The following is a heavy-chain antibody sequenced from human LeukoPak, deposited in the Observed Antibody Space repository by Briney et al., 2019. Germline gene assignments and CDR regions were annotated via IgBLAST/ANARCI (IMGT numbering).Heavy chain of an antibody. CDR1: GGSISSGSYY. V-gene: IGHV4-61*02. CDR3: ARDQGGPSYYYYMDV. J-gene: IGHJ6*03. D-gene: IGHD3-16*01. CDR2: IHTSGST. Sequence: PSETLSLTCTVSGGSISSGSYYWSWIRQPAGKGLEWIGRIHTSGSTNYNPSLKSRVTISVDTSKNQFSLKLSSVTAADTAVYYCARDQGGPSYYYYMDVWGKGTTVTVSS.